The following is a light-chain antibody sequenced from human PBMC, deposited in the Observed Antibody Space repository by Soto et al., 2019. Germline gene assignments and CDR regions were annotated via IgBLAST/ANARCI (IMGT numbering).Light chain of an antibody. CDR3: SSYKSISTLYV. CDR1: NSDVGGYNY. Sequence: QSALTQPASVSGSPGQSITISCTGTNSDVGGYNYVSWYQQYPGKAPKLMIYEVSNRPSGVSNRFSGSKSGNTASLTISGLQAEDEAYYHCSSYKSISTLYVLGTGTKV. CDR2: EVS. J-gene: IGLJ1*01. V-gene: IGLV2-14*01.